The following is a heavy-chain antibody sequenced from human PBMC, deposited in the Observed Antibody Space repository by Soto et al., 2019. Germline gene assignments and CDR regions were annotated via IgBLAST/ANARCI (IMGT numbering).Heavy chain of an antibody. CDR1: GFTFSSYA. D-gene: IGHD5-12*01. Sequence: HPGGSLRLSCAASGFTFSSYAMSWVRQAPGKGLEWVSAISGSGGSTYYADSVKGRFTISRDNSKNTLYLQMTSLRAEDTAVYYCAKDLGPLYESPDYWGQGTLVTVSS. J-gene: IGHJ4*02. CDR3: AKDLGPLYESPDY. V-gene: IGHV3-23*01. CDR2: ISGSGGST.